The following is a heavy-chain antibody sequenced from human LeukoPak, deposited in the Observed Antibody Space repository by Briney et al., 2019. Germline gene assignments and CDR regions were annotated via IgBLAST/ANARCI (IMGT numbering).Heavy chain of an antibody. CDR1: GFTFSDYI. Sequence: GGSLRLSCAASGFTFSDYIMTWVRQAPGKGLEWVSVINTGGDTTYYADSVKGRFTISRDSSKNTLYLQMNSLRVEDTAVYYCARDFPGIGVASTRPLDHWGQGTLVTVSS. CDR3: ARDFPGIGVASTRPLDH. D-gene: IGHD6-19*01. V-gene: IGHV3-23*01. J-gene: IGHJ4*02. CDR2: INTGGDTT.